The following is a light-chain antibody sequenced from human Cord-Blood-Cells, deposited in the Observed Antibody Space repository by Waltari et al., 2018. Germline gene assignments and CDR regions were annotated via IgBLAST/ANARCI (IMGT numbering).Light chain of an antibody. CDR1: ALPKQY. Sequence: SYELTQPPPVSVSPGQQARITCSGDALPKQYAYWYQQKPCPAPVLVIYKASERPSGVPERFSRSSSGTTTTLTITGVQTDDVADYCCQSADSSGTYHFGTGTNVSVL. J-gene: IGLJ1*01. CDR3: QSADSSGTYH. V-gene: IGLV3-25*03. CDR2: KAS.